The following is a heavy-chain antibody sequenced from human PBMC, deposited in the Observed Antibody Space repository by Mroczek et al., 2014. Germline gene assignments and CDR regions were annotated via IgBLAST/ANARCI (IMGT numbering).Heavy chain of an antibody. CDR3: ASPGSYCSSTSCYPGYFQH. J-gene: IGHJ1*01. Sequence: VQLVETGAEVKKPGSSVKVSCKASGGTFSSYAISWVRQAPGQGLEWMGGIIPIFGTANYAQKFQGRVTITADESTSTAYMELSSLRSEDTAVYYCASPGSYCSSTSCYPGYFQHWGQGTPGHRLL. V-gene: IGHV1-69*01. CDR1: GGTFSSYA. D-gene: IGHD2-2*01. CDR2: IIPIFGTA.